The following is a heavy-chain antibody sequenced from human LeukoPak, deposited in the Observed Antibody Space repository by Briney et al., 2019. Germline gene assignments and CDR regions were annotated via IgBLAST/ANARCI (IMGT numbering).Heavy chain of an antibody. CDR2: IYYSGST. D-gene: IGHD4-17*01. CDR1: GGSISSSSYY. Sequence: PSETLSLTCTASGGSISSSSYYWGWIRQPPGKGLEWIGSIYYSGSTYYNPSLKSRVTISVDTSKNRFSLKLSSVTAADTAVYYCARVVGFYGDYGGDAFDIWGQGTMVTVSS. CDR3: ARVVGFYGDYGGDAFDI. J-gene: IGHJ3*02. V-gene: IGHV4-39*07.